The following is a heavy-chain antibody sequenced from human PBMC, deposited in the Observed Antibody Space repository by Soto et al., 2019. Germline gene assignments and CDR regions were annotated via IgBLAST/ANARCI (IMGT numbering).Heavy chain of an antibody. D-gene: IGHD3-22*01. Sequence: ASVKVSCKASGYTFTSYAMHWVRQAPGQRLEWMGWINAGNGNTKYSQKFQGRVTITRDTSASTAYMELSSLRSEDTAVYYCGRDLQGYYYDSSGYSTPYYYYGMDVWGQGTTVTVSS. J-gene: IGHJ6*02. CDR2: INAGNGNT. CDR3: GRDLQGYYYDSSGYSTPYYYYGMDV. CDR1: GYTFTSYA. V-gene: IGHV1-3*01.